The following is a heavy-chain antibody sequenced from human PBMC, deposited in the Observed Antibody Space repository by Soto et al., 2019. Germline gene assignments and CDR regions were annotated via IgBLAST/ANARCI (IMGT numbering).Heavy chain of an antibody. Sequence: ESGGGVVQPGRSLRLSCAASGFTFSSYGMHWVRQAPGKGLEWVAVISYDGSNKYYADSVKGRFTISRDNSKNTLYLQMNSLRAEDTAVYYCAKDWGKKVADDYWGQGTLATVSS. J-gene: IGHJ4*02. CDR3: AKDWGKKVADDY. V-gene: IGHV3-30*18. D-gene: IGHD3-16*01. CDR1: GFTFSSYG. CDR2: ISYDGSNK.